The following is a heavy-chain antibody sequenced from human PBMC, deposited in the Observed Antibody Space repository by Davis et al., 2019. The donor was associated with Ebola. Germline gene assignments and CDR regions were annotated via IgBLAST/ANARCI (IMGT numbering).Heavy chain of an antibody. J-gene: IGHJ4*02. CDR3: ARGGYCSGGSCYYFDY. CDR2: INPNSGGT. Sequence: SVPVPRLASLYTFTGYYLHWVRQAPGQGREWMGRINPNSGGTNYAQKFQGRVTMTRDTSISTAYMELSRLRSDDTAVYYCARGGYCSGGSCYYFDYWGQGTLVTVSS. D-gene: IGHD2-15*01. CDR1: LYTFTGYY. V-gene: IGHV1-2*06.